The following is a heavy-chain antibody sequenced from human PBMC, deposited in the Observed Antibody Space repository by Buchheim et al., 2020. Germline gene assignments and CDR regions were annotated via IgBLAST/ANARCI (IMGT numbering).Heavy chain of an antibody. CDR3: AKTGGSSWANDY. D-gene: IGHD6-6*01. CDR1: GFAFSNYA. CDR2: ISGGGDNT. V-gene: IGHV3-23*01. J-gene: IGHJ4*02. Sequence: EVQVLESGGGLVQPGGSLRLSCAVSGFAFSNYAMTWVRQAPGKGLEWVSVISGGGDNTYFADSVWGRFTASRDNSKNTLYLQMNSLRAEDTAIYYCAKTGGSSWANDYWGQGTL.